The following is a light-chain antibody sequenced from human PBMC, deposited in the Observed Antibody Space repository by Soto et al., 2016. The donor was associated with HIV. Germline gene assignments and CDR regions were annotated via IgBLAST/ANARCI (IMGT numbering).Light chain of an antibody. V-gene: IGLV3-25*03. J-gene: IGLJ2*01. Sequence: SYELTQPPSVSVSPGQTASITCSGDTLPKQYAYWYQQKPGQAPVLVIYKDSERPSGIPERFSGSSSGTTVTLTISGVQAEDEADYYCQSADSSGTYVLFGGRDRADRP. CDR2: KDS. CDR3: QSADSSGTYVL. CDR1: TLPKQY.